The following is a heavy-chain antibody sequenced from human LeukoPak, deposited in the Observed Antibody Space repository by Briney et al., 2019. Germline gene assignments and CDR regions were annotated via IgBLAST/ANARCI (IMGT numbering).Heavy chain of an antibody. D-gene: IGHD3-10*01. CDR1: GVSLRTSGMC. CDR3: ARELLANFDY. CDR2: LERDEDK. Sequence: ESGPTLVNPTQPLTLTCTFSGVSLRTSGMCVSWIRHPPGKALEWLARLERDEDKYYNISMKTKIPISKDTPKNQVVLTMTNMDPVDAATYYCARELLANFDYWGQGTLVTVSS. V-gene: IGHV2-70*11. J-gene: IGHJ4*02.